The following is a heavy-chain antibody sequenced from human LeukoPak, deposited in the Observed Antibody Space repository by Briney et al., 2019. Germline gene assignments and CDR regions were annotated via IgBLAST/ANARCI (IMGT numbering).Heavy chain of an antibody. CDR2: TWYDGSDE. CDR3: ARDPLWGEFSQLTGMDV. V-gene: IGHV3-33*01. Sequence: GGSLRLSRVASRFTFRSYGMHWVRQAPGKGLEWVAVTWYDGSDEYYADSVKGRFTISRDNSKNMLYMQMNNLRDEDTAVYYCARDPLWGEFSQLTGMDVWAKGPSVTVSS. D-gene: IGHD3-16*01. J-gene: IGHJ6*03. CDR1: RFTFRSYG.